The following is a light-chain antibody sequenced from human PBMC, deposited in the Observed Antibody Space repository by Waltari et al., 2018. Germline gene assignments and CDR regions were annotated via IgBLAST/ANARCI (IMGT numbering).Light chain of an antibody. V-gene: IGKV3-15*01. CDR2: GAS. CDR3: QQYNTWPPST. J-gene: IGKJ2*02. Sequence: EIVMTQSPAALSVSPGERATLFCRASQSISNNSAWYQHKPGQPPRLIISGASTRATGVPARFSGSGSGTEFTLTISSLQSEDSAIYFCQQYNTWPPSTFGQGTKLEIK. CDR1: QSISNN.